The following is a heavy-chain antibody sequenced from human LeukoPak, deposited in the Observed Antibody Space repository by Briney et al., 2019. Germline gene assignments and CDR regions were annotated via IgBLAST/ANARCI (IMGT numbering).Heavy chain of an antibody. D-gene: IGHD6-19*01. CDR1: GGSITTYY. J-gene: IGHJ4*02. CDR3: ARLQAVAGAWGSDY. V-gene: IGHV4-59*08. Sequence: PSETLSLTCTVSGGSITTYYWSWIRQPPGKGLEWIGYIYYSGSTNYNLSLKSRVTISVDTSKNQFSLRLTSVTAADTAVYYCARLQAVAGAWGSDYWGQGTLVTVSS. CDR2: IYYSGST.